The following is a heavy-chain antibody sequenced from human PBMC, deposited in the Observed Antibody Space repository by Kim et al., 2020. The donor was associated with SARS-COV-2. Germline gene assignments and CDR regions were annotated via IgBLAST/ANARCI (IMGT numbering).Heavy chain of an antibody. D-gene: IGHD6-13*01. Sequence: LKSRVTISEDTSKNQFSLRLSSVTAADTAVYYCARDVPTAGGYYYYGMDVWGQGTTVTVSS. V-gene: IGHV4-39*07. CDR3: ARDVPTAGGYYYYGMDV. J-gene: IGHJ6*02.